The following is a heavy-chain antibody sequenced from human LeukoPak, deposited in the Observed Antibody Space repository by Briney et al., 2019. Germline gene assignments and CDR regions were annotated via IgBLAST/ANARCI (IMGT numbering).Heavy chain of an antibody. CDR3: AKDVVPDSGWDLDY. V-gene: IGHV3-23*01. CDR2: IYPSGDST. J-gene: IGHJ4*02. Sequence: QAGGSLRLSCAASGFTFSTYSMTWVRQGPGKGLEWVSSIYPSGDSTFYADSVKGRFTISRDNSKNTLYLQMSSLRTEDTAIYYCAKDVVPDSGWDLDYWGQGTLVTVSS. D-gene: IGHD6-19*01. CDR1: GFTFSTYS.